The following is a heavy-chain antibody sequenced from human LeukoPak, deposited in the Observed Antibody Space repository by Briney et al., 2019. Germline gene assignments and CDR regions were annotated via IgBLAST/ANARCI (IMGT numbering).Heavy chain of an antibody. D-gene: IGHD2-15*01. V-gene: IGHV4-59*08. CDR3: ARHISGGATLD. J-gene: IGHJ4*02. CDR1: GGSISKYY. Sequence: SETLSLTCTVSGGSISKYYCSWIRQPPGKGLEWIAYIYYTGSTYYNPSLKSRVTMSVDTSNNQFSLSLSSVTAADTAVYYCARHISGGATLDWGQGTLVTVSS. CDR2: IYYTGST.